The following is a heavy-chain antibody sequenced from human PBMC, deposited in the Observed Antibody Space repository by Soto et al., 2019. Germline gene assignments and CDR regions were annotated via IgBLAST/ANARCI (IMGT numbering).Heavy chain of an antibody. D-gene: IGHD6-13*01. J-gene: IGHJ4*02. CDR2: IYWNDEA. V-gene: IGHV2-5*01. Sequence: QITLKESGPTLVRPTQTLTLTCTVSGFSLSTDAVGVAWIRQPPGKALEWLALIYWNDEARHKSSLNNRLTITKDTSKSQVVLTMTDMAPLDTATYFCAHRIAAPGRTLDYWGQGILVTVSS. CDR1: GFSLSTDAVG. CDR3: AHRIAAPGRTLDY.